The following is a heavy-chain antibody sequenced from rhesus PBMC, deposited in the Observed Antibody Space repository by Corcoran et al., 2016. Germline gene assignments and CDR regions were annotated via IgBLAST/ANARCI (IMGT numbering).Heavy chain of an antibody. J-gene: IGHJ4*01. Sequence: QLQLQESGPGLVKPSETLSLTCAVSGGSISSNYWSWIRQPPGKGLEWIGRISGSGGSTDYNPSLERRVTISTATSKNQFSLKLSSVTAADTAVYYCAGAGGSWKGNYFDYWGQGVLVTVSS. CDR2: ISGSGGST. D-gene: IGHD6-25*01. CDR3: AGAGGSWKGNYFDY. CDR1: GGSISSNY. V-gene: IGHV4-173*01.